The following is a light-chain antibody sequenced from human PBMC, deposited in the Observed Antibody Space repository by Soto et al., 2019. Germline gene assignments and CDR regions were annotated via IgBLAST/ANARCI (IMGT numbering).Light chain of an antibody. Sequence: DVQMTQSPSSLSASLGDRATIXXEASQDISHYLNWYQQKPGTAPKVXIYEASNLETGGPSRFSGSGAGTDFTLTISSLQPGAFATYYCQQANSLPLTFGGGTKVDIK. CDR2: EAS. V-gene: IGKV1-33*01. CDR1: QDISHY. J-gene: IGKJ4*01. CDR3: QQANSLPLT.